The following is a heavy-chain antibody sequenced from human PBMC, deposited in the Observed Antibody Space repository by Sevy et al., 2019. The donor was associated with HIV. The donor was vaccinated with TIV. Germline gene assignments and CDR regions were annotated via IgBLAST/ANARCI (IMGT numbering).Heavy chain of an antibody. V-gene: IGHV3-21*01. Sequence: GGSLRLSCAASAFTFSSYSMNWVRQAPGKGLEWVSSISSSSSYIYYADSVKGRFTISRDNAKNSLYLQMNSLRAEDTAVYYCASSIAARSAGDDAFDIWGQGTMVTVSS. CDR3: ASSIAARSAGDDAFDI. D-gene: IGHD6-6*01. J-gene: IGHJ3*02. CDR2: ISSSSSYI. CDR1: AFTFSSYS.